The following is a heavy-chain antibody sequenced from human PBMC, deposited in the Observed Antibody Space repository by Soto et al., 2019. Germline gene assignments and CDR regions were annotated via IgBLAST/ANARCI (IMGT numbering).Heavy chain of an antibody. CDR3: ARGWGRIFDY. J-gene: IGHJ4*02. CDR1: GGTFSSYA. D-gene: IGHD7-27*01. CDR2: IIPIFGTA. Sequence: SVKVSCKASGGTFSSYAISWVRQAPGQGLEWMGGIIPIFGTANYAQKFQGRVTMTRDTSTSTVYMELSSLRSEDTAVYYCARGWGRIFDYWGQGTLVTVSS. V-gene: IGHV1-69*05.